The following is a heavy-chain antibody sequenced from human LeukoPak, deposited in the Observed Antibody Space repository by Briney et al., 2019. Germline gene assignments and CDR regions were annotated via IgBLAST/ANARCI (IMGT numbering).Heavy chain of an antibody. CDR3: ARGMVRGVINPFDY. J-gene: IGHJ4*02. CDR2: IHHSGTA. CDR1: GYSISSGYY. V-gene: IGHV4-38-2*01. Sequence: SETLSLTCAVSGYSISSGYYWGWIRQPPGKGLEWIGSIHHSGTAYYNPSLKSRVTISVDTSKNQFSLNLSSVTAADTAVYYCARGMVRGVINPFDYWGQGTLVTVSS. D-gene: IGHD3-10*01.